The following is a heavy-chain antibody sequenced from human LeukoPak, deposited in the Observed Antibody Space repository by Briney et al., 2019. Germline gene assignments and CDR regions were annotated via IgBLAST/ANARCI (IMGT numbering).Heavy chain of an antibody. CDR3: ARGGSGYSDYFDY. V-gene: IGHV3-53*01. Sequence: GGSLRLSCAASGFTVSSNYMSWVRQAPWKGLEWVSVIYCGGSTYYADSVKGRFTISRDNSKNTLYLQMNSLRAEDTAVYYCARGGSGYSDYFDYWGQGTLVTVSS. CDR2: IYCGGST. D-gene: IGHD3-3*01. J-gene: IGHJ4*02. CDR1: GFTVSSNY.